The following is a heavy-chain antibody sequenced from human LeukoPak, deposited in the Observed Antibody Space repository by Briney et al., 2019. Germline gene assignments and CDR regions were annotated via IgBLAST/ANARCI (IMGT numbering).Heavy chain of an antibody. Sequence: SETLSLTCTVSGDSISTSNSYWGRIRQPPGKGLEWIGSIYYSGNTYYNASLKSRVTISVDTSKNQFSLKLTSVTAADTAVYYCATIDYWGQGTLVTVSS. J-gene: IGHJ4*02. CDR2: IYYSGNT. V-gene: IGHV4-39*01. CDR1: GDSISTSNSY. CDR3: ATIDY.